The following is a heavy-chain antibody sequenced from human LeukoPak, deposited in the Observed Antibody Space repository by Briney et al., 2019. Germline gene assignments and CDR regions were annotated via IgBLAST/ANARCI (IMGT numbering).Heavy chain of an antibody. CDR3: AKDLVGISVVV. CDR2: ISWNSGSI. Sequence: GGSLRLSCAASGFTFDDYAMHWVRQAPGKGLEWVSGISWNSGSIGYADSVKGRFTISRDNAKNSLYLQMNSLRAEDTALYYCAKDLVGISVVVWDQGTLVTVSS. J-gene: IGHJ4*02. CDR1: GFTFDDYA. D-gene: IGHD1-14*01. V-gene: IGHV3-9*01.